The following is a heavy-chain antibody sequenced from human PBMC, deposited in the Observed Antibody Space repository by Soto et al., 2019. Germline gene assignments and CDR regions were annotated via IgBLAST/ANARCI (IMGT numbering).Heavy chain of an antibody. Sequence: QVQLVQSGAEVKKPGASVKVSCKASGYTFTGYYMHWVRQAPGQGLEWMGWINPTSGGTNYAQKFQGWVTRTRDTSISTAYMELSRLRSDDTAVYYGARGANSYGYLEAYYYYGMDVWGQGTTVTVSS. CDR1: GYTFTGYY. J-gene: IGHJ6*02. CDR2: INPTSGGT. D-gene: IGHD5-18*01. CDR3: ARGANSYGYLEAYYYYGMDV. V-gene: IGHV1-2*04.